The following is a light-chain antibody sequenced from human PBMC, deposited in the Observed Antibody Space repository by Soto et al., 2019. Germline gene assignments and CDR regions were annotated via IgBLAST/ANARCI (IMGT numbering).Light chain of an antibody. Sequence: QSVLTQPPSASGSPGQSVTISCTGTSSDVGSYSYVSWYQQHPGKAPKLMIYEVTKRPSGVPDRFSGSKSDNTASLTVSGLQAEDEAYYYCSSYAGSDNVVFGGGTQLTV. CDR1: SSDVGSYSY. V-gene: IGLV2-8*01. CDR3: SSYAGSDNVV. CDR2: EVT. J-gene: IGLJ2*01.